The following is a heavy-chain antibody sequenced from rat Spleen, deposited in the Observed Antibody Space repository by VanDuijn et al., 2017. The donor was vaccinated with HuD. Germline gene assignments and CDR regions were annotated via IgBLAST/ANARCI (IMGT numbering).Heavy chain of an antibody. CDR3: ARSDFSSPYYFDY. V-gene: IGHV2-1*01. Sequence: QVQLKESGPGLVQSSQTLSLICTVSGFSLISHSVHWVRQPPGKGLEWMGGIWGDGSTDYNSVLKSRLTINRDTSKSQLFLKMNNLQTEDTAMYFCARSDFSSPYYFDYWGQGVMVTVSS. J-gene: IGHJ2*01. CDR1: GFSLISHS. CDR2: IWGDGST. D-gene: IGHD1-2*01.